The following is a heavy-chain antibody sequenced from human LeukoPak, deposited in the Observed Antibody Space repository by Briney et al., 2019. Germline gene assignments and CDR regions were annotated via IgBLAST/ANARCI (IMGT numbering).Heavy chain of an antibody. CDR1: GFTFSSYA. Sequence: GGSLRLSCAASGFTFSSYAMSWVRQAPGKGLEWVSAISGSGGSTYYADSVKGRFTISRDSSKNTLYLQMNSLRAEDTAVYYCAVVVAATGGVGWFDPWGQGTLVTVSS. J-gene: IGHJ5*02. D-gene: IGHD2-15*01. V-gene: IGHV3-23*01. CDR3: AVVVAATGGVGWFDP. CDR2: ISGSGGST.